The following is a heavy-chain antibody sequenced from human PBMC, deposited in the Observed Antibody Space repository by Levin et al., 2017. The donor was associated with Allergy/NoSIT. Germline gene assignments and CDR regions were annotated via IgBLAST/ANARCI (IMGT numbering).Heavy chain of an antibody. CDR1: GYTFTSYY. D-gene: IGHD5-12*01. V-gene: IGHV1-46*01. CDR2: INPSGGST. CDR3: ARDNIVTTGDY. J-gene: IGHJ4*02. Sequence: GESLKISCKASGYTFTSYYMHWVRQAPGQGLEWMGIINPSGGSTSYAQKFQGRVTMTRDTSTSTVYMELSSLRSEDTAVYYCARDNIVTTGDYWGQGTLVTVSS.